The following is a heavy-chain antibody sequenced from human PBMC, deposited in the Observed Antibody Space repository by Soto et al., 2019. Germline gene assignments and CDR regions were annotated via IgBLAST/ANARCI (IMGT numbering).Heavy chain of an antibody. CDR1: GGSISSSSYY. CDR2: IFYSGST. V-gene: IGHV4-39*01. D-gene: IGHD2-15*01. CDR3: ARHLTYCSAGSCYSDFPYYGMDV. J-gene: IGHJ6*02. Sequence: QLQLQESGPGLVKPSETLSLTCTVSGGSISSSSYYWGWIRQPPGKGLEWIGSIFYSGSTYYNPSLKRRVTISVDTSKNQFSLTLSSVTAADTAVYYCARHLTYCSAGSCYSDFPYYGMDVWGQGTTVTVSS.